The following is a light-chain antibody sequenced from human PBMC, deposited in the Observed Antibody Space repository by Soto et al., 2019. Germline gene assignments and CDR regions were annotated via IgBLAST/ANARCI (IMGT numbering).Light chain of an antibody. CDR2: EVS. CDR1: SGDVGGYKY. V-gene: IGLV2-8*01. J-gene: IGLJ1*01. CDR3: SSYAGSNTDYV. Sequence: QSALTQPPSASGSPGQSVTISCTGTSGDVGGYKYVSWYQQHPGKVPKLMIYEVSKRPSGVPDRFSGSKSGNTAFLTVSGLQAEDEADYYCSSYAGSNTDYVFGTGTKVTVL.